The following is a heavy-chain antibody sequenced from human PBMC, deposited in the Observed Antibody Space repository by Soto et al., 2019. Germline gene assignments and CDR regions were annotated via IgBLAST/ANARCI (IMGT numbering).Heavy chain of an antibody. J-gene: IGHJ3*02. Sequence: SETLSLTCTVSGGSISSYYWSWIRQPPGKGLEWIGYIYYSGSTNYNPSLKSRVTISVDTSKNQFSLKLSSVTAADTAVYYCARPIWRATDAFDIWGQGTMVTVSS. CDR3: ARPIWRATDAFDI. CDR2: IYYSGST. CDR1: GGSISSYY. V-gene: IGHV4-59*08.